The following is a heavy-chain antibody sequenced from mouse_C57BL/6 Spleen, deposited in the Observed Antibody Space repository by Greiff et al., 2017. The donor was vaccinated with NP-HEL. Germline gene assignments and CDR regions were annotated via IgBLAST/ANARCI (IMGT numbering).Heavy chain of an antibody. J-gene: IGHJ1*03. CDR3: ARWGRVAGTDWYFDV. Sequence: QVQLQQSGAELVRPGTSVKVSCKASGYAFTNYLIEWVKQRPGQGLEWIGVINPGSGGTNYNEKFKGKATLPADKSSSPASMQLSSLTSEDSAVYVGARWGRVAGTDWYFDVWGTGTTVTVSS. CDR1: GYAFTNYL. D-gene: IGHD1-1*02. V-gene: IGHV1-54*01. CDR2: INPGSGGT.